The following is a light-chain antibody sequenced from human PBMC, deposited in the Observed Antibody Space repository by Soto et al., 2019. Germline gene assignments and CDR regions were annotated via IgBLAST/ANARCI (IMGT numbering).Light chain of an antibody. V-gene: IGKV1-5*03. J-gene: IGKJ2*01. CDR3: QQYNSYSYT. Sequence: DIQMTQSPSTLSASVGDRVTITCRASQSISSWLAWYQQKPGKAPKLLIYKASSLESGVPSRFSGSGSGTEXTLTISXXQPDDFATYYCQQYNSYSYTFGQGTKLEIK. CDR2: KAS. CDR1: QSISSW.